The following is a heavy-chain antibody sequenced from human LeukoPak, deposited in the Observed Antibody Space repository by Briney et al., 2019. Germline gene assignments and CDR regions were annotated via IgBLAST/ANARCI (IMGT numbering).Heavy chain of an antibody. CDR2: IWYDGSNK. J-gene: IGHJ4*02. Sequence: GGSLRLSCAASGFTFSSYSMNWVRQAPGKGLEWVAVIWYDGSNKYYADSVKGRFTISRDNSKNTLYLQMNSLRAEDTAVYYCARERRPGDSSGYYFYYWGQGTLVTVSS. V-gene: IGHV3-33*08. D-gene: IGHD3-22*01. CDR1: GFTFSSYS. CDR3: ARERRPGDSSGYYFYY.